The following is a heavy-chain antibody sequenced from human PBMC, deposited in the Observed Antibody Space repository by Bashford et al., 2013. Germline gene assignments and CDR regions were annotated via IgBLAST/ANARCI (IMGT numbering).Heavy chain of an antibody. CDR3: ARSAWGSYRLDY. Sequence: VASVKVSCKPSGYTFTTYGISWVRQAPGQGLDWMGWISGSTNNTNYAEKLLGRVTMTTDTSTRTGYMELRSLSSDDTAVYYCARSAWGSYRLDYWGQGTLVTVSS. J-gene: IGHJ4*02. V-gene: IGHV1-18*04. CDR1: GYTFTTYG. CDR2: ISGSTNNT. D-gene: IGHD3-16*02.